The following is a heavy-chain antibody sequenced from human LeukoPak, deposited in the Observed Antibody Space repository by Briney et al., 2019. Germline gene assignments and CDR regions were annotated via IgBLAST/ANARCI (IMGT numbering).Heavy chain of an antibody. Sequence: GGSLRLSCAASGFTFSSFAMGWVRQAPGKGLEWVSGISGSGASTYYADSVKGRFTISRDNSKNTLYLQMNSLRAEDTAVYYCARRAVAGTFDYWGQGTLVTVSS. D-gene: IGHD6-19*01. J-gene: IGHJ4*02. CDR1: GFTFSSFA. V-gene: IGHV3-23*01. CDR2: ISGSGAST. CDR3: ARRAVAGTFDY.